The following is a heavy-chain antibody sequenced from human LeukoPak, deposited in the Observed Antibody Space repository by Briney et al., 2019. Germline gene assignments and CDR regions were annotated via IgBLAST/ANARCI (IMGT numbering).Heavy chain of an antibody. CDR1: GYTFTGYY. CDR2: INPNSGGT. CDR3: ARATGVVIIGFDY. Sequence: GASVKVSCKASGYTFTGYYMHWVRQASGQGLEWMGWINPNSGGTNYAQKFQGRVTMTRDTSISTAYMELSRLRSDDTAVYYCARATGVVIIGFDYWGQGTLVTVSS. V-gene: IGHV1-2*02. D-gene: IGHD3-3*01. J-gene: IGHJ4*02.